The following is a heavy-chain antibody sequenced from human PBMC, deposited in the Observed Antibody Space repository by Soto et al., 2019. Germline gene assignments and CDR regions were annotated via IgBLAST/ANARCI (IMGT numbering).Heavy chain of an antibody. CDR3: ARAGAAPYYDYGMDV. Sequence: QVQLVQSGAEVRKPGASVKVSCKASGYTFTSSGISWLRQAPGQGLEWMGWISTYNGDTNDAPKFQDRVTMTIDRSTSTAYMELRRLRSDDAAVYYCARAGAAPYYDYGMDVWGQGTRVTVSS. J-gene: IGHJ6*02. CDR1: GYTFTSSG. CDR2: ISTYNGDT. D-gene: IGHD2-15*01. V-gene: IGHV1-18*01.